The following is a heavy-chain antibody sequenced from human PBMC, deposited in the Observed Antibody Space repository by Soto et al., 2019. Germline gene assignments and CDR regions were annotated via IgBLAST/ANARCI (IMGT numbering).Heavy chain of an antibody. D-gene: IGHD4-17*01. Sequence: GGSLRLSCAASGFTFNNAWMNWVRQAPGKGLEWVGRIKSKTDGGTTDYAAPVKGRFTISRDDSKNTLYLQMNSLKTEDTAVYYCTTLLPTTVVTPGDAFDIWGQGTMVTVSS. J-gene: IGHJ3*02. CDR1: GFTFNNAW. CDR3: TTLLPTTVVTPGDAFDI. CDR2: IKSKTDGGTT. V-gene: IGHV3-15*07.